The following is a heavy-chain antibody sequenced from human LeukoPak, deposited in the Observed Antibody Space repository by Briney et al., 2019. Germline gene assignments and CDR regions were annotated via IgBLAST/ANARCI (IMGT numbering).Heavy chain of an antibody. CDR2: IYYSGNT. V-gene: IGHV4-39*01. Sequence: TSETLSLTCTVSGSSISSNSYYWGWIRQPPGKGLEWIGSIYYSGNTYYNPSLKSRVTISVDTSKNQFSLKLSSVTAADTAVYYCARLATGYCSGGSCGESYYYYYMDVWGKGTTVTVSS. CDR1: GSSISSNSYY. D-gene: IGHD2-15*01. J-gene: IGHJ6*03. CDR3: ARLATGYCSGGSCGESYYYYYMDV.